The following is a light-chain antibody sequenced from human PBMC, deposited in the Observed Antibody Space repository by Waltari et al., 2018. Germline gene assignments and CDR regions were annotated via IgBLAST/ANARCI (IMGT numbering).Light chain of an antibody. J-gene: IGKJ4*01. CDR3: QQRSDWLLT. CDR1: QCVSIY. CDR2: DAS. V-gene: IGKV3-11*01. Sequence: SCRASQCVSIYLAWYQQKSGQAPRLPIYDASNRSTGIPARFSGGGSGTDFTLTISSLEPEDFAVYYCQQRSDWLLTFGGGTKVEIK.